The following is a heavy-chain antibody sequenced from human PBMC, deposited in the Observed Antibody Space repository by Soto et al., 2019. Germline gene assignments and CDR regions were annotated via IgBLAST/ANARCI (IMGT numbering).Heavy chain of an antibody. J-gene: IGHJ4*02. Sequence: PSETLSLTCAGSGGSISFTTYYWSWIRQPPGKGLEWIGYIYYTGSTTYNPSLKSRVTISVDTSKNQFSLRLSSVIAADTAVDYCARGTYYGSADFWGPGTQVTVSS. D-gene: IGHD3-10*01. V-gene: IGHV4-59*13. CDR1: GGSISFTTYY. CDR3: ARGTYYGSADF. CDR2: IYYTGST.